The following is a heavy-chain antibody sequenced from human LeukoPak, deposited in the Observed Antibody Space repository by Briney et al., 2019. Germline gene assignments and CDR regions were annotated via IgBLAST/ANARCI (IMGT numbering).Heavy chain of an antibody. Sequence: PGGSLRLSCAASGFTFSSYSMNWVGQAPGKGLEWVSSISSSSSYIYYADSVKGRFTISRDNAKNSLYLQMNSLRAEDTAVYYCARALRDSSGYYGMDVWGQGTTVTVSS. CDR3: ARALRDSSGYYGMDV. CDR1: GFTFSSYS. J-gene: IGHJ6*02. D-gene: IGHD3-22*01. CDR2: ISSSSSYI. V-gene: IGHV3-21*01.